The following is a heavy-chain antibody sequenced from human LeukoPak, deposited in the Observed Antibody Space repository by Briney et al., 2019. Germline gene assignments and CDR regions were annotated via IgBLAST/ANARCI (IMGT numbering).Heavy chain of an antibody. V-gene: IGHV1-2*02. CDR2: INPSSGGT. D-gene: IGHD2-2*01. CDR1: GYTFTGYY. Sequence: ASVKVSCKASGYTFTGYYMHWVRQAPGQGLEWMGWINPSSGGTKYAQKFQGRVTMTRDTSIRTAYMELSRLRSDDTAVYYCARDPMGTMPTEYYYYGMDVWGQGTTVTVSS. CDR3: ARDPMGTMPTEYYYYGMDV. J-gene: IGHJ6*02.